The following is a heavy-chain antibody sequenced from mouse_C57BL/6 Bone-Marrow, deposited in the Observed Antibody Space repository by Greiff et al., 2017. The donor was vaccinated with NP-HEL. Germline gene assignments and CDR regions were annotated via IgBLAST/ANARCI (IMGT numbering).Heavy chain of an antibody. J-gene: IGHJ2*01. V-gene: IGHV14-3*01. D-gene: IGHD1-1*01. CDR3: ARYRASYGSSPYYFDY. CDR2: IDPANGNT. Sequence: VQLQQSVAELVRPGASVKLSCTASGFNIKNTYMHWVKQRPEQGLEWIGRIDPANGNTKYAPKFQGKATITADTSSNTAYLQLSSLTSEDTAIYYCARYRASYGSSPYYFDYWGQGTTLTVSS. CDR1: GFNIKNTY.